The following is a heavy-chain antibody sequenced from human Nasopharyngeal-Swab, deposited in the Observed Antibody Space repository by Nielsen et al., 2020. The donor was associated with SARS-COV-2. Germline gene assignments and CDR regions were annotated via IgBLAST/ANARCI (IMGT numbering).Heavy chain of an antibody. CDR2: IKTDGSET. D-gene: IGHD3-16*02. CDR1: EFTFSSYW. CDR3: TGGGDEYDYVWGSYRPLLYH. J-gene: IGHJ5*02. Sequence: GSLKISCAASEFTFSSYWMSWVRQAPGKGLNWVASIKTDGSETYYGDSVKGRFTISRDNMKNSLHLQMNSLRVEDTAVYYCTGGGDEYDYVWGSYRPLLYHWGQGTLVTVSS. V-gene: IGHV3-7*03.